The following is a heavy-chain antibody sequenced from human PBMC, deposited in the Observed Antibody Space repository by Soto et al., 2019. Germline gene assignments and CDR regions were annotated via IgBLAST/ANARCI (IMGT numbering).Heavy chain of an antibody. D-gene: IGHD5-18*01. CDR3: ASTASLDHLRHYYVLNV. Sequence: QVLLVQSSAEVKKPGSSVKVSCKASGGTFTSTAFSWVRQAPGQGLEWMGGIIPVLGTPNYAQKFQARLTVTADASTTTVHMELSSLRSDDTAVYYCASTASLDHLRHYYVLNVWCQGTTVTVSS. CDR2: IIPVLGTP. J-gene: IGHJ6*02. CDR1: GGTFTSTA. V-gene: IGHV1-69*01.